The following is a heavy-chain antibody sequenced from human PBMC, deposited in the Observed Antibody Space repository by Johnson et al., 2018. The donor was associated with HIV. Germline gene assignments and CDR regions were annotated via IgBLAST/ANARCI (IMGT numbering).Heavy chain of an antibody. Sequence: VQLVESGGGVVQPGGSLRLSCAASGFTFNSYGMHWVRQAPGKGLEWVALIWYDGSDKYYTDSMRGRITISRDNSKNTLYLQMNSLSAEDTAVYYCARERFSDMLTGYHAFDVWGQGTMVTVSS. V-gene: IGHV3-30*02. D-gene: IGHD3-9*01. CDR1: GFTFNSYG. J-gene: IGHJ3*01. CDR2: IWYDGSDK. CDR3: ARERFSDMLTGYHAFDV.